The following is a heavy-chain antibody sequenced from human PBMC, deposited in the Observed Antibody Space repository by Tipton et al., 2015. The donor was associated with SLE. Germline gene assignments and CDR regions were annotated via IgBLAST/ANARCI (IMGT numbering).Heavy chain of an antibody. CDR2: ISSYSSTI. D-gene: IGHD6-6*01. CDR3: ARGGGQLVGLFDY. V-gene: IGHV3-48*01. Sequence: SLRLSCAASGFTFSSYSMNWVRQAPGKGLEWLSYISSYSSTIYYADSVKGRFTISRDNAKNSLYLQMNSLRAEDTAVYYCARGGGQLVGLFDYWGQGTLVTVSS. CDR1: GFTFSSYS. J-gene: IGHJ4*02.